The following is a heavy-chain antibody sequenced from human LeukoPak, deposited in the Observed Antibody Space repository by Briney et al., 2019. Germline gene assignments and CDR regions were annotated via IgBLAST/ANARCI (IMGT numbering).Heavy chain of an antibody. Sequence: GGSLRLSCAASGFTFSSYSMNWVRQAPGKGLEWVSSISSSSSYIYYADSVKGRFTISRDNAKDSLYLQMNSLRAEDTAVYYCAKDRTPWVVVPAASSYWGQGTLVTVSS. J-gene: IGHJ4*02. CDR1: GFTFSSYS. V-gene: IGHV3-21*01. CDR3: AKDRTPWVVVPAASSY. D-gene: IGHD2-2*01. CDR2: ISSSSSYI.